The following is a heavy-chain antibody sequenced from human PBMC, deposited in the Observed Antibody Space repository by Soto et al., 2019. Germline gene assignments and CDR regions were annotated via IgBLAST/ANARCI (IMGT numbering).Heavy chain of an antibody. CDR1: GGYISGSDHY. D-gene: IGHD3-16*02. V-gene: IGHV4-39*01. J-gene: IGHJ1*01. CDR3: ASKGYRI. Sequence: LSLTCSVSGGYISGSDHYWGWIRQSPGKGLEWIGSIYHTGETYYKSSLKSRISISVDTSKNQFYLQLRSLTAADTAVYYCASKGYRIWGQGTQVTVSS. CDR2: IYHTGET.